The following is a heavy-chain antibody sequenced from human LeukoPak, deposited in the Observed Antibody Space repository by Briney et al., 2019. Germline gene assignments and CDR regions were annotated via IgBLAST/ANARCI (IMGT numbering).Heavy chain of an antibody. CDR3: AKDEETGYYYDSSGIFDY. Sequence: PGESLRLSCAASGFTFSSYVMSWVRQAPGKGLEWVSAISGSGGSTYYADSVKGRFTISRDNSKNTLYLQMNSLRAEDTAVYYCAKDEETGYYYDSSGIFDYWGQGTLVTVSS. D-gene: IGHD3-22*01. CDR2: ISGSGGST. CDR1: GFTFSSYV. J-gene: IGHJ4*02. V-gene: IGHV3-23*01.